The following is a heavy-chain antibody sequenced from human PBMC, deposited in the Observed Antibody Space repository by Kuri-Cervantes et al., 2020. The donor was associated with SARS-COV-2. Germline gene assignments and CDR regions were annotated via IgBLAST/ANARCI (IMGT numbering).Heavy chain of an antibody. CDR1: GGSISSGDYY. Sequence: SETLSLTCTVSGGSISSGDYYWSWIRQPPGKGLEWIGYIYYSGSTFYSPSLKSLVTIFVDTSKDQFSLKLSSVTAADTAVYYCRGYSTSSYYYYGMDVWGHGTTVTVSS. V-gene: IGHV4-30-4*01. J-gene: IGHJ6*02. CDR3: RGYSTSSYYYYGMDV. D-gene: IGHD6-6*01. CDR2: IYYSGST.